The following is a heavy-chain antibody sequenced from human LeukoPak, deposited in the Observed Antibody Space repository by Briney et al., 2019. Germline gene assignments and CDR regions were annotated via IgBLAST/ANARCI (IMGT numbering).Heavy chain of an antibody. CDR2: IYYSGST. CDR1: RGSISSSSYY. J-gene: IGHJ4*02. D-gene: IGHD2-8*02. Sequence: SETLSLTCTVSRGSISSSSYYWGWIRQPPGKGLEWIGSIYYSGSTYYNPSLKSRVTISVDTSKNQFSLKLSSVTAADTAVYYCARHTGVARGLDYFDYWGQGTLVTVSS. V-gene: IGHV4-39*01. CDR3: ARHTGVARGLDYFDY.